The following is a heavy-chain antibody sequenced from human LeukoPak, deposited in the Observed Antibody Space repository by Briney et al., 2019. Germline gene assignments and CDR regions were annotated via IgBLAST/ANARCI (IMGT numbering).Heavy chain of an antibody. CDR2: ISYDGSNK. CDR1: GFTLSSFG. V-gene: IGHV3-30*18. J-gene: IGHJ4*02. Sequence: GRSLRLSCAASGFTLSSFGMHWVRQAPGKGLEWVAVISYDGSNKYYADSVKGRFTISRDNSKNTLYLQMNSLRAEDTAVYYCAKDTGYWGQGTLVTVSS. CDR3: AKDTGY.